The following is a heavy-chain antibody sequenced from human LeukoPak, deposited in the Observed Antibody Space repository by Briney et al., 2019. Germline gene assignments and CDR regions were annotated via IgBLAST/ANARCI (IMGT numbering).Heavy chain of an antibody. CDR1: GGSISSYY. Sequence: SETLSLTCTVSGGSISSYYWSWIRQPAGKGLEWIGRIYTSGSTNYNPSLKSRVTMSVDTSKNPFSLKLSSVTAADTAVYYCARGHYDSSGYNEYFDYWGQGTLVTVSS. CDR2: IYTSGST. D-gene: IGHD3-22*01. CDR3: ARGHYDSSGYNEYFDY. V-gene: IGHV4-4*07. J-gene: IGHJ4*02.